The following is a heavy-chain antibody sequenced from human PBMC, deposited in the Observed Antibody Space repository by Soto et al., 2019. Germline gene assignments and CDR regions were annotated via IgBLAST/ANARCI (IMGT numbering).Heavy chain of an antibody. CDR2: ISYDGGDK. V-gene: IGHV3-30*18. D-gene: IGHD6-13*01. J-gene: IGHJ4*02. CDR3: AKDQDYAAAGYYFDY. Sequence: PWGSLRLSCAASGFTFSSYVIHWVRQAPGKGLEWVAVISYDGGDKYSADSVKGRFTISRDNSRNTVYLQMNSLRAEDTAVYYCAKDQDYAAAGYYFDYWGQGTLVTVS. CDR1: GFTFSSYV.